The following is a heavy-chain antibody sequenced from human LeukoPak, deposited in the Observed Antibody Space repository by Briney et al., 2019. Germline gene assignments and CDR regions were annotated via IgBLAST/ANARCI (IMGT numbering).Heavy chain of an antibody. J-gene: IGHJ6*02. CDR2: ISGSGGST. D-gene: IGHD5-18*01. V-gene: IGHV3-23*01. Sequence: GGSLRLSCAASGFTFSSYAMSWVRQAPGKGLEWVSAISGSGGSTYYADSVKGRFTISRDNSKNTLYLQMNSLRAEDTAVYYCAKGGVDTAMVTVYHYYGMDVWGQGTTVTVSS. CDR3: AKGGVDTAMVTVYHYYGMDV. CDR1: GFTFSSYA.